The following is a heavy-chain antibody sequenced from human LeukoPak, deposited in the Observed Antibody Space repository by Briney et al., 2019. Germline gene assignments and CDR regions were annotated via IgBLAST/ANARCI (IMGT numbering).Heavy chain of an antibody. D-gene: IGHD3-16*01. V-gene: IGHV3-15*01. CDR2: IKSKTDGGTT. CDR1: GFTFSNAW. Sequence: GGSPRLSCAASGFTFSNAWMSWVRQAPGKGLEWVGRIKSKTDGGTTDYAAPVKGRFTISRDDSKNTLYLQMNSLKTEDTAVYYCTTDAFGGYGDQDFDYWGQGTLVTVSS. CDR3: TTDAFGGYGDQDFDY. J-gene: IGHJ4*02.